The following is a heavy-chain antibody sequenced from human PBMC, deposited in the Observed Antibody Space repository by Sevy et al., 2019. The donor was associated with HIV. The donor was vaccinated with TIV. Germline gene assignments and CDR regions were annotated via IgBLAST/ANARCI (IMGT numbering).Heavy chain of an antibody. D-gene: IGHD3-10*01. V-gene: IGHV3-30-3*02. J-gene: IGHJ4*02. CDR2: LSYEDSDE. Sequence: GGSLRLSCAASGFIFSTSPMHWVRQAPGKGRECVAILSYEDSDENYADSVKGRFTISRDNSKNTLYLQMNSLRTEDTAVYYCAKDDLGSIDYWGQGTLVTVSS. CDR1: GFIFSTSP. CDR3: AKDDLGSIDY.